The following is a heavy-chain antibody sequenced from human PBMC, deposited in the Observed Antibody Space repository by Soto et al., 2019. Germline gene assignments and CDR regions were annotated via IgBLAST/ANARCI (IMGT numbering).Heavy chain of an antibody. D-gene: IGHD3-10*01. V-gene: IGHV1-69*13. J-gene: IGHJ6*02. CDR2: IIPIFGTA. CDR3: ARYELYGSGTDYYYYYGMDV. CDR1: GGTFSSYA. Sequence: ASVKVSCKASGGTFSSYAISWVRQAPGQGLEWMGGIIPIFGTANYAQKFQGRVTITADESTSTAYMELSSLRSEDTAVYYCARYELYGSGTDYYYYYGMDVWGQGTTVTVSS.